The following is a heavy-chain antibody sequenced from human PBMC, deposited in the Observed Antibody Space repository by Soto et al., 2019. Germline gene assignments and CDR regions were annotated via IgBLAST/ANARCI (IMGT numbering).Heavy chain of an antibody. CDR1: GFTFSSYA. CDR3: ARSAGTHYYYYYGMDV. J-gene: IGHJ6*02. V-gene: IGHV3-23*01. CDR2: ISGGGDST. Sequence: GGSLRLSCAASGFTFSSYAMSWVRQAPGKGLEWVSAISGGGDSTYYADSVKGRFTISRDNSKNTLYLQMNSLRAEDTAVYYCARSAGTHYYYYYGMDVWGQGTTVTVS. D-gene: IGHD6-13*01.